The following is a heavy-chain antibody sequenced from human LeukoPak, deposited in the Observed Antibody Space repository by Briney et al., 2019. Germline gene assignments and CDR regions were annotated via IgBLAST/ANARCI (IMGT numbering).Heavy chain of an antibody. D-gene: IGHD5-18*01. V-gene: IGHV3-48*01. J-gene: IGHJ4*02. CDR3: ARVNSYDFDY. CDR1: GFTFSSYS. CDR2: ISSSSSTI. Sequence: PGGSLRLSYAASGFTFSSYSMNWVRQAPGKGLEWVSYISSSSSTIYYADSVKGRFTISRDNAKNSLYLQMNSLRAEDTAVYYCARVNSYDFDYWGQGTLVTVSS.